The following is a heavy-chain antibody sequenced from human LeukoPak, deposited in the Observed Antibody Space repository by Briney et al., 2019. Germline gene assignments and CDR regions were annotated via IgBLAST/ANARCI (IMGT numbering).Heavy chain of an antibody. CDR2: IIPIFGTA. CDR1: GGTFSSYA. CDR3: ARDLFDYDSSGYYWGGAIDY. Sequence: ASVKVSCKASGGTFSSYAISWVRQAPGQGLEWMGGIIPIFGTANYAQKFQGRATITADESTSTAYMELSSLRSEDTAVYYCARDLFDYDSSGYYWGGAIDYWGQGTLVTVSS. J-gene: IGHJ4*02. V-gene: IGHV1-69*13. D-gene: IGHD3-22*01.